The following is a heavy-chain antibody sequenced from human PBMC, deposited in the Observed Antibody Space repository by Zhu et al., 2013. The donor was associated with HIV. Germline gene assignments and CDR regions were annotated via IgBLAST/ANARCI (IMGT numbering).Heavy chain of an antibody. CDR3: GRAWSVAVARD. CDR1: GDSISTRSYY. V-gene: IGHV4-39*07. CDR2: IYYSETT. J-gene: IGHJ4*02. Sequence: QVQLQESGPGLVKPSETLSLTCTVSGDSISTRSYYWAWIRQPPGKGLEWIGSIYYSETTHYNPSLKSRVTISADTSKNQFSLRLSSVTAADTAVYYCGRAWSVAVARDWGQGTLGHRLL. D-gene: IGHD6-19*01.